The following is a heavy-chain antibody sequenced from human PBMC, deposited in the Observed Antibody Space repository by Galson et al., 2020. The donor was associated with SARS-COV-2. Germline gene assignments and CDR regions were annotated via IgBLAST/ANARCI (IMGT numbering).Heavy chain of an antibody. CDR3: ARLRYYDVLTGYIVYV. CDR2: INPKSGGT. CDR1: GYTFTDYS. D-gene: IGHD3-9*01. Sequence: ASVKVSCKASGYTFTDYSIHWVRQAPGQGLEWMGWINPKSGGTNYAQKFEGRVTMTRDTSITTAYMELSRLRADDTAVYYCARLRYYDVLTGYIVYVWGHGTMVTVCS. V-gene: IGHV1-2*02. J-gene: IGHJ6*02.